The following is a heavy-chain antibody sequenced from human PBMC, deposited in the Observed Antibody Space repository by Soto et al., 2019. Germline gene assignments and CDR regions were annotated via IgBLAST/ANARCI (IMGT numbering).Heavy chain of an antibody. CDR2: IYYSGST. Sequence: SETLSLTCTVSGGSISSGDYYWSWIRQPPGKGLEWIGYIYYSGSTYYNPSLKSRVTISVDTSKNQFSLKLSSVTAADTAVYYCARSASNPRWFDPWGQGTLVTVSS. D-gene: IGHD4-4*01. CDR3: ARSASNPRWFDP. CDR1: GGSISSGDYY. J-gene: IGHJ5*02. V-gene: IGHV4-30-4*01.